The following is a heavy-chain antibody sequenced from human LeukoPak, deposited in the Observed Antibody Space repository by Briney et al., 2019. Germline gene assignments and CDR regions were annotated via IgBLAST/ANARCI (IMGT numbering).Heavy chain of an antibody. Sequence: AGTLSLSCAASGVTFSNAWMCWGRHAPGKRLEWFSRIKANTDCGKTDYAAPVKGRFTISRDDSKNTLYLQMNSLKTEDTAVYYCTTDFRTPQPPVPPWGQGTLVTVSS. D-gene: IGHD6-13*01. CDR2: IKANTDCGKT. CDR3: TTDFRTPQPPVPP. V-gene: IGHV3-15*01. J-gene: IGHJ5*02. CDR1: GVTFSNAW.